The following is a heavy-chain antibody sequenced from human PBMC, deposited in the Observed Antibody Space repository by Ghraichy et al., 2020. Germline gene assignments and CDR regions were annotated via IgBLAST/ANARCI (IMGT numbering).Heavy chain of an antibody. CDR3: ARSWFPVANYYFDY. Sequence: LNISCQVSGFDFTTYWIGWVRQMPGKGLEWMGIIFPGDSETRYSPSFQGQVTISADRSISTAYLQWSSLRASDTAMYYCARSWFPVANYYFDYWGQGTLVTVSS. J-gene: IGHJ4*02. CDR1: GFDFTTYW. V-gene: IGHV5-51*01. D-gene: IGHD3-9*01. CDR2: IFPGDSET.